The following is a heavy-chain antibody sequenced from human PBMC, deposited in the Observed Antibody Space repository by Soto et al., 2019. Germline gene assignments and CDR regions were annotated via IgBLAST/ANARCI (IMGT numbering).Heavy chain of an antibody. J-gene: IGHJ4*02. Sequence: SVKVSCKASGGTFSSYAISWVRQAPGQGLEWMGGIIPIFGTANYAQKFQGGVTITADESTSTAYMELSSLRSEDTAVYYCARVGKYYYDSSGSHFDYWGQGTLVTVS. CDR1: GGTFSSYA. CDR3: ARVGKYYYDSSGSHFDY. V-gene: IGHV1-69*13. D-gene: IGHD3-22*01. CDR2: IIPIFGTA.